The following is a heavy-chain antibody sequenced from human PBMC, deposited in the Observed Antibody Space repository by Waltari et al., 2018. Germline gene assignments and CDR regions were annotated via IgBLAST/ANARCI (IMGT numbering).Heavy chain of an antibody. CDR1: GFTFSSYA. CDR2: IYSGGSST. V-gene: IGHV3-23*03. Sequence: EVQLLESGGGLVQPGGSLRLSCAASGFTFSSYAMSWVRQAPGKGLEWVSVIYSGGSSTYYADSVKGRFTISRDNAKNTLYLQMNSLRAEDTAVYYCAPWATPYYYYYYMDVWGKGTTVTVSS. D-gene: IGHD2-15*01. CDR3: APWATPYYYYYYMDV. J-gene: IGHJ6*03.